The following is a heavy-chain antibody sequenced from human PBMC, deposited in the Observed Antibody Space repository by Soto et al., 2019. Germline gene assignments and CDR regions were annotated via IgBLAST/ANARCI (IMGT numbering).Heavy chain of an antibody. J-gene: IGHJ5*02. V-gene: IGHV1-46*01. CDR3: ARDSITIFGVVITGSWFDP. CDR1: GYTFTSYY. D-gene: IGHD3-3*01. Sequence: GASVKVSCKASGYTFTSYYMHWVRQAPGQGLEWMGIINPSGGSTSYAQKFQGRVTMTRDTSTSTVYMELSSLRSEDTAVYYCARDSITIFGVVITGSWFDPWGQGTLVTVSS. CDR2: INPSGGST.